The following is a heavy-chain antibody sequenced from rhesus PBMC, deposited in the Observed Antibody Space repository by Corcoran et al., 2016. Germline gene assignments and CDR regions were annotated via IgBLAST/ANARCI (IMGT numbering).Heavy chain of an antibody. CDR2: IDPSDSDT. Sequence: VQLVQSGVAVKRPGEALMIPGKSSGYGFTSYWISWVREMPGKGLEWMGAIDPSDSDTRYSPSFQGQVTISADQSISTTYLQWSSLKASDSATYYCAKVGSYSSGWHFDYWGQGVLVTVSS. CDR1: GYGFTSYW. V-gene: IGHV5-2*01. J-gene: IGHJ4*01. CDR3: AKVGSYSSGWHFDY. D-gene: IGHD6-31*01.